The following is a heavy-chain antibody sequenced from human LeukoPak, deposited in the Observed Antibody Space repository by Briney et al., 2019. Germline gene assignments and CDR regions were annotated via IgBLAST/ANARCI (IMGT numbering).Heavy chain of an antibody. Sequence: GGSLRLSCTASGFVFDEHGMTWVRQVPGKGLEWVSGINWSGKSTSYGDPVRGRFTISRDNAKNSLSLQMDSLRAEDTALYYCARAPITSPFYFDYWGQGTQVTVSS. CDR1: GFVFDEHG. D-gene: IGHD2-2*01. CDR3: ARAPITSPFYFDY. J-gene: IGHJ4*02. CDR2: INWSGKST. V-gene: IGHV3-20*04.